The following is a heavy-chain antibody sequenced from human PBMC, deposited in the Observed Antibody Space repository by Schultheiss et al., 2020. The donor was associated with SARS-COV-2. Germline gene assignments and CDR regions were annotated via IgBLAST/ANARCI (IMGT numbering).Heavy chain of an antibody. V-gene: IGHV4-61*08. CDR1: GGSISSGGYY. CDR2: IYYSGST. J-gene: IGHJ5*02. CDR3: ARGYDSSGYYFDP. Sequence: SETLSLTCTVSGGSISSGGYYWSWIRPHPGKGLEWIGYIYYSGSTNYNPSLKSRVTISVDTSKNQFSLKLSSVSAADTAVYYWARGYDSSGYYFDPWGQGTLVTVSS. D-gene: IGHD3-22*01.